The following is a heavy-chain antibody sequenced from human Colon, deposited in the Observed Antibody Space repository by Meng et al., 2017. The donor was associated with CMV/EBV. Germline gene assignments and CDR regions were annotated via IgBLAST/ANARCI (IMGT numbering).Heavy chain of an antibody. Sequence: LSPTCSVCGGSIANRTLWSWDPLLQGNGMVWIGNIKNSGSTYYNPSLKCRVTISPDTSKNQFSLKLTSVAAAPPAMYYCARVIILWFGEDKDRGFDYWGQGTLVTVSS. J-gene: IGHJ4*02. V-gene: IGHV4-4*02. D-gene: IGHD3-10*01. CDR3: ARVIILWFGEDKDRGFDY. CDR2: IKNSGST. CDR1: GGSIANRTL.